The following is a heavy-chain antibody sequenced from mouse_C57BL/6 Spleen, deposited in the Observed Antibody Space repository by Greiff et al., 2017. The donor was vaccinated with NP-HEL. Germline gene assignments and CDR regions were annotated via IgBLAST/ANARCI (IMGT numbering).Heavy chain of an antibody. Sequence: EVKLMESGGGLVKPGGSLKLSCAASGFTFSSYAMSWVRQTPEKRLEWVATISDGGSYTYYPDNVKGRFTISRDNAKNNLYLQMSHLKSEDTAMYYCARRATVVATRYFDVWGTGTTVTVSS. CDR2: ISDGGSYT. CDR1: GFTFSSYA. J-gene: IGHJ1*03. V-gene: IGHV5-4*03. D-gene: IGHD1-1*01. CDR3: ARRATVVATRYFDV.